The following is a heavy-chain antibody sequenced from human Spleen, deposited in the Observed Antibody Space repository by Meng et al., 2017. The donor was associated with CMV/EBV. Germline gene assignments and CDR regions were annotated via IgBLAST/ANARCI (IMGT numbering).Heavy chain of an antibody. CDR3: ARFSLSEQLANFDY. D-gene: IGHD6-13*01. J-gene: IGHJ4*02. V-gene: IGHV3-21*01. CDR1: GFPFSTYT. CDR2: FSSTTNQI. Sequence: GESLKISCAASGFPFSTYTMIWVRQAPGKGLEWVSSFSSTTNQISYADSVKGRFSVSRDNSKNTLYLQMNSLRAEDTAVYYCARFSLSEQLANFDYWGQGTLVTVSS.